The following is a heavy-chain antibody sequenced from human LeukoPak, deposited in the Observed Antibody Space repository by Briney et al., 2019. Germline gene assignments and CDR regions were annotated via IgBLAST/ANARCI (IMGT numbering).Heavy chain of an antibody. V-gene: IGHV3-23*01. CDR3: AKAPVTTCSGAYCYPFDY. J-gene: IGHJ4*02. CDR2: ICKSGGST. Sequence: GGSLRLSCAGSGFTFSNYAMSWVRQAPGRGLEWVSAICKSGGSTYYADSVRGRFTISRDNSKNTLFLQMNRLRAEDAAVYYCAKAPVTTCSGAYCYPFDYWGQGTLVTVSS. D-gene: IGHD2-21*01. CDR1: GFTFSNYA.